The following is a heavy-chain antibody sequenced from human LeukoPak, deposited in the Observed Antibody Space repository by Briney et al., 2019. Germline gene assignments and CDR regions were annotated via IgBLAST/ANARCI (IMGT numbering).Heavy chain of an antibody. D-gene: IGHD3-9*01. CDR1: GFTFSSYW. J-gene: IGHJ6*02. CDR2: INSDGSST. V-gene: IGHV3-74*01. Sequence: PGGSLRLSCAASGFTFSSYWMHWVRQAPGKGLGWVSRINSDGSSTSYADSVKGRFTISRDNAKNTLYLQMNSLRAEDTAVYYCAREPLKYFDSYYGLDVWGQGTTVTVSS. CDR3: AREPLKYFDSYYGLDV.